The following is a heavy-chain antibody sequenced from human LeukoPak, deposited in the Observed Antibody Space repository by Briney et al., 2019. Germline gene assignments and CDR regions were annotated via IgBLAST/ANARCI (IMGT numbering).Heavy chain of an antibody. Sequence: SVKVSCTASGGTFSIYAISWVRQAPGQGLEWMGGIIPIFGTANYAQKFQGRVTITADESTSTAYMELSSLRSEDTAVYYCARGGWELLRATYYYYYGMDVWGQGTTVTVSS. CDR3: ARGGWELLRATYYYYYGMDV. CDR2: IIPIFGTA. D-gene: IGHD1-26*01. V-gene: IGHV1-69*13. J-gene: IGHJ6*02. CDR1: GGTFSIYA.